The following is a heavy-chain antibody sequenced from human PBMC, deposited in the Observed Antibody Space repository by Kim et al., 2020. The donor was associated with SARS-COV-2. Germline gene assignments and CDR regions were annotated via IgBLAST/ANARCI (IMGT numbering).Heavy chain of an antibody. D-gene: IGHD6-13*01. J-gene: IGHJ5*02. CDR3: ARCSPRLEPGIAAAWAAGQNWFDP. Sequence: ASVKVSCKASGYTFTSYGISWVRQAPGQGLEWMGWISAYNGNTNYAQKLQGRVTMTTDTSTSTAYMELRSLRSDDTAVYYCARCSPRLEPGIAAAWAAGQNWFDPWGQGTLVTVSS. CDR2: ISAYNGNT. V-gene: IGHV1-18*01. CDR1: GYTFTSYG.